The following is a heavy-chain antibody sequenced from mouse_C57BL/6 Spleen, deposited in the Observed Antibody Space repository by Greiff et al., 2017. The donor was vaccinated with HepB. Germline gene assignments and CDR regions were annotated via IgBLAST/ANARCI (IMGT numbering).Heavy chain of an antibody. CDR2: ISSGGSYT. V-gene: IGHV5-6*01. D-gene: IGHD2-10*01. Sequence: EVKLVESGGDLVKPGGSLKLSCAASGFTFSSYGMSWVRQTPDKRLEWVATISSGGSYTYYPDSVKGRFTISRDNAKNTLYLKMSSLKSEDTAMYYCARHAYYGNYVDWYFDVWGTGTTVTVSS. CDR1: GFTFSSYG. J-gene: IGHJ1*03. CDR3: ARHAYYGNYVDWYFDV.